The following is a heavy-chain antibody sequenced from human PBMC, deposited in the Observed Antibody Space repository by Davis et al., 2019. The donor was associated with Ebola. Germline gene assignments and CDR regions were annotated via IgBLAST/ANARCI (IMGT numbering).Heavy chain of an antibody. Sequence: MPGGSLRLSCTVSGGSISSYYWSWIRQPPGKGLEWIGEINHSGSTNYNPSLKSRVTISVDTSKNQFSLKLSSVTAADTAVYFCARGRTGSDHPRLDSWGQGTLVTSPQ. V-gene: IGHV4-34*01. CDR1: GGSISSYY. J-gene: IGHJ4*02. CDR2: INHSGST. D-gene: IGHD7-27*01. CDR3: ARGRTGSDHPRLDS.